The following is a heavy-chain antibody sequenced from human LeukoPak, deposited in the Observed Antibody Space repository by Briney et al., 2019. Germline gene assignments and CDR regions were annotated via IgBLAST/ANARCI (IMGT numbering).Heavy chain of an antibody. J-gene: IGHJ4*02. Sequence: GGSLRLSCAASGFTMSIYSMSWVRQAPGKGLEWAAFIKQDASATDYGDSLKGRLTISRDNAENSLYLQMNSLRVDDTAVYYCARWRGYQSGFDSWGQGTLVTVSS. D-gene: IGHD2-2*01. CDR2: IKQDASAT. CDR3: ARWRGYQSGFDS. V-gene: IGHV3-7*01. CDR1: GFTMSIYS.